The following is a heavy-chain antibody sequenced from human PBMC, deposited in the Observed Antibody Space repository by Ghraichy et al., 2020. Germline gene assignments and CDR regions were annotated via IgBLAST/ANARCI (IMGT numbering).Heavy chain of an antibody. V-gene: IGHV1-8*01. CDR3: ARGRTDCSSTSCNYGAFAI. D-gene: IGHD2-2*01. CDR2: MNPNSGNT. Sequence: ASVKVSCKASVYTFTSYDINWVRQATGQGLEWMGWMNPNSGNTGYAQKFQGRVTMTRNTSISTAYMELSSLRSEDTAVYYCARGRTDCSSTSCNYGAFAIWGQGTMVTVSS. J-gene: IGHJ3*02. CDR1: VYTFTSYD.